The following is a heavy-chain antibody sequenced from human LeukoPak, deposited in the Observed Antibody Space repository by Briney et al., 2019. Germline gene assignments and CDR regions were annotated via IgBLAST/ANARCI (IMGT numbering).Heavy chain of an antibody. J-gene: IGHJ4*02. CDR3: AKGADGSGSNDY. V-gene: IGHV3-7*03. D-gene: IGHD3-10*01. CDR2: IKRDGSEK. Sequence: PGGSLRLSCAAPGFTFSTYWMSWVRQAPGKGLEWVANIKRDGSEKYYVDSVKGRFTISRDNTKNSLYLQMNSLRAEDTAVYYCAKGADGSGSNDYWGQGTLVTVSS. CDR1: GFTFSTYW.